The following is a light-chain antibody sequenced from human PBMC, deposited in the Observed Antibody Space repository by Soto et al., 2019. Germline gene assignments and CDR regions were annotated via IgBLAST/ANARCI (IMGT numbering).Light chain of an antibody. CDR2: AAS. Sequence: DLQMTQSPSSLSASVGDRVTITCRSSQGISNYLAWYQQKPAKVPDLLIYAASTLQSGVPYRFSGSRYETDSTSTISSVQPEDVANSYCQKYNSAPPNLGRGTKVETK. CDR3: QKYNSAPPN. CDR1: QGISNY. V-gene: IGKV1-27*01. J-gene: IGKJ4*01.